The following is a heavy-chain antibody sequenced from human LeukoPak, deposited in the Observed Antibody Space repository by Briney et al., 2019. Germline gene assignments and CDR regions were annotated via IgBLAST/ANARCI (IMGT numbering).Heavy chain of an antibody. CDR3: ARVRGHDYGGNPIDY. V-gene: IGHV3-20*01. CDR1: GFTFDDYC. Sequence: GGSLRLSCAASGFTFDDYCMSWVRQAPGKGLEWVSGINWNGGSTGYADSVKGRFTISRDNAKNSLYLQMNSLRAEDTALYHCARVRGHDYGGNPIDYWGQGTLVTVSS. CDR2: INWNGGST. D-gene: IGHD4-17*01. J-gene: IGHJ4*02.